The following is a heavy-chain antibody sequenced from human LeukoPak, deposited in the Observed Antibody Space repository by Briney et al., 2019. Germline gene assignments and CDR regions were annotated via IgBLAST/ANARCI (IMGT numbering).Heavy chain of an antibody. Sequence: SETLSLTCAVYGGSFSGYYWSWIRQPPGKGLEWIGEINHSGSTNYNPSLESRVTISVDTSKNQFSLKLSSVTAADTAVYYCARGGIAAAGSLVTGFDYWGQGTLVTVSS. J-gene: IGHJ4*02. CDR3: ARGGIAAAGSLVTGFDY. V-gene: IGHV4-34*01. D-gene: IGHD6-13*01. CDR1: GGSFSGYY. CDR2: INHSGST.